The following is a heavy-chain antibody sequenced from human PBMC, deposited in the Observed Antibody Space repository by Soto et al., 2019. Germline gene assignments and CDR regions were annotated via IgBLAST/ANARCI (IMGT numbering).Heavy chain of an antibody. CDR2: ISGSGGST. V-gene: IGHV3-23*01. CDR3: ARDFPELQKTLDY. J-gene: IGHJ4*02. D-gene: IGHD1-7*01. Sequence: GGSLRLSCTASGFTFSSYAMSWVRQAPGKGLEWVSAISGSGGSTYYADSVKGRFTISRDNSKNTLYLQMNSLRAEDTAVYYCARDFPELQKTLDYWGQGTLVTVSS. CDR1: GFTFSSYA.